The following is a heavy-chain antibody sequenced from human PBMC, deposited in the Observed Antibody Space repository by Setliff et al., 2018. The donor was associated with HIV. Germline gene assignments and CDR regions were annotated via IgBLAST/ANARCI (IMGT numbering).Heavy chain of an antibody. CDR1: GGSISNYY. V-gene: IGHV4-59*08. Sequence: PSETLSLTCTVSGGSISNYYWSWIRQPPGKGLEWIGHIYSSGSTNYNPSLKSRVTISVDTSKNQISLKLSSVTAADTAVYYCASRMSSGSYYDYWGQGTLVTVSS. J-gene: IGHJ4*02. CDR2: IYSSGST. D-gene: IGHD1-26*01. CDR3: ASRMSSGSYYDY.